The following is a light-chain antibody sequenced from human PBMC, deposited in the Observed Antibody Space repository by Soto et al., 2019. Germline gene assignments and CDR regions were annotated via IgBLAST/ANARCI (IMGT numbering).Light chain of an antibody. CDR2: SND. CDR3: AAWDDSLNGPFV. V-gene: IGLV1-44*01. CDR1: SSNIGRNT. Sequence: QSVLTQPPSASGTPGQRVIISCSGSSSNIGRNTVNWYQQVPGTAPKLLIYSNDQRPSGVPDRFSGSKSGTSASLAISGLQSEDEADYYCAAWDDSLNGPFVFGIGTKVTVL. J-gene: IGLJ1*01.